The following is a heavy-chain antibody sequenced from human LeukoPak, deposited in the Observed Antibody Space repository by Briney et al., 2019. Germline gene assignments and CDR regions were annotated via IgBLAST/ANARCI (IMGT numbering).Heavy chain of an antibody. V-gene: IGHV3-21*01. J-gene: IGHJ6*01. D-gene: IGHD4-17*01. CDR3: ARYGDYTLYYYYYGMDV. CDR1: GFTFSSYS. Sequence: PGGSLRLSCAASGFTFSSYSMNWVRQAPGKGLEWVSSISSSSSYIYYADSVKGRFTISRDNSKDTLYLQMNSLRAEDTAVYYCARYGDYTLYYYYYGMDVWGKGPRSPSPQ. CDR2: ISSSSSYI.